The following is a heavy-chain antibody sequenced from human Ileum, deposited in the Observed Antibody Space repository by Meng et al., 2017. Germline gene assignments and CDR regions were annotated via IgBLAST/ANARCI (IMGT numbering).Heavy chain of an antibody. J-gene: IGHJ4*02. D-gene: IGHD4-17*01. CDR1: GGSISSYY. V-gene: IGHV4-59*01. CDR3: ARGGWYYGDYVDY. Sequence: SETLSLTCTVSGGSISSYYWSWIRQPTGKGLEWIGYIYYSGSTNYNPSLKSRVTISVDTSKNQFSLKLSSVTAADTAVYYCARGGWYYGDYVDYWGQGTLVTVSS. CDR2: IYYSGST.